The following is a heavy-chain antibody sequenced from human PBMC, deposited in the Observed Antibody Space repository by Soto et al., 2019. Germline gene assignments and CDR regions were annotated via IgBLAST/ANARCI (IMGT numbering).Heavy chain of an antibody. CDR2: IKSKTDGGTT. CDR1: GFTFSNAW. Sequence: EVQLVESGGGLVKPGGSLRLSCAASGFTFSNAWMTWVRQAPGKGLEWVGRIKSKTDGGTTDYAAPVKGRFTISRDDSKNTLYLQMNSLKTEDTAVYYYTTDLPWSYGALGYWGQGTLVTVSS. CDR3: TTDLPWSYGALGY. J-gene: IGHJ4*02. D-gene: IGHD1-26*01. V-gene: IGHV3-15*01.